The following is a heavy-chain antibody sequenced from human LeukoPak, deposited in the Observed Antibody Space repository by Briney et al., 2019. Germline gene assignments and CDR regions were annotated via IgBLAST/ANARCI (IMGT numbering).Heavy chain of an antibody. J-gene: IGHJ6*03. V-gene: IGHV1-18*01. CDR3: ARDVSLENYYGSGSYYNAYYYYYMDV. Sequence: ASVKVSCKASGYTFTSYGISWVRQAPGQGLEWMGWISAYNGNTNYAQKLQGRVTMTTDTSTSTAYMELRSLRSDDTAVYYCARDVSLENYYGSGSYYNAYYYYYMDVWGEGTTVTVSS. CDR2: ISAYNGNT. D-gene: IGHD3-10*01. CDR1: GYTFTSYG.